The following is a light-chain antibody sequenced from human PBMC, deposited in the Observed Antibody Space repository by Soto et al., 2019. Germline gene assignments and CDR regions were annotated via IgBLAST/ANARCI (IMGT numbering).Light chain of an antibody. J-gene: IGKJ4*01. CDR3: QQSYSTPPPT. CDR2: AAS. Sequence: EIVLTQSPGTLSLSPGERATLSCRASQSVGSNYLAWYQQKPGQAPRLLIYAASSLQSGVPSRFSGSGSGTDFTLTISSLQPEDFATYYCQQSYSTPPPTFGGGTKVDIK. V-gene: IGKV3-20*01. CDR1: QSVGSNY.